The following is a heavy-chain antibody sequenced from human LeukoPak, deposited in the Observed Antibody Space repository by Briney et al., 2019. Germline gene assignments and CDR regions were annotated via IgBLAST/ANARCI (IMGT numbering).Heavy chain of an antibody. D-gene: IGHD1-26*01. CDR2: ISYDGSNK. CDR3: ARGGEWELLPAYFQH. Sequence: GGSLRLSCAASRFTFSSYAMHWARQATGKGLEGVAVISYDGSNKYYADSVKGRFTIARDNSKNRLYLQRNSLRAEDTAVYYCARGGEWELLPAYFQHWGQGTLVTVTS. J-gene: IGHJ1*01. CDR1: RFTFSSYA. V-gene: IGHV3-30-3*01.